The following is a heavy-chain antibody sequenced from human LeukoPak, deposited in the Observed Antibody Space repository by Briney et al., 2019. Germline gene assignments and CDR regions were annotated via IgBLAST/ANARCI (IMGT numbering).Heavy chain of an antibody. Sequence: GASVKVSCKASGGTFSSYAISWVRQAPGQGLEWMGRIIPILGIANYAQKFQGRVTITADKSTSTAYMELSSLRSEDTAVYYCARERGYSGSFLDYWGQGTLVTVSS. CDR3: ARERGYSGSFLDY. D-gene: IGHD1-26*01. CDR1: GGTFSSYA. J-gene: IGHJ4*02. V-gene: IGHV1-69*04. CDR2: IIPILGIA.